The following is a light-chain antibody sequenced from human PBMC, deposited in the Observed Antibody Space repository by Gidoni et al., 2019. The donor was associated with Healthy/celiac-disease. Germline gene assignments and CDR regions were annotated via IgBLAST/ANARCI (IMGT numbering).Light chain of an antibody. Sequence: QSAPTQPASVSASPGHSITISCTGPSSDVGGYNYGSWYQQHPGKAPNLMIYEVSNRPSGVSTRFSGSKSGNTASLTISGLQAEDEADYYCSSYTSSSAWVFGGGTKLTVL. CDR3: SSYTSSSAWV. J-gene: IGLJ3*02. CDR1: SSDVGGYNY. V-gene: IGLV2-14*01. CDR2: EVS.